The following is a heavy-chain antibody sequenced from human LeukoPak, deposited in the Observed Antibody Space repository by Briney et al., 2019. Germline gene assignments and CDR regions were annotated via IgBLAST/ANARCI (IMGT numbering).Heavy chain of an antibody. Sequence: ASVKVSCKASGYTFTGYYMHWVRLAPGQGLEWMGRINPNSGGTNYAQKFQGRVTMTRDTSISTAYMEPSRLRSDDTAVYYCARDFVVPAAMYYYYYMDVWGKGTTVTVSS. D-gene: IGHD2-2*01. J-gene: IGHJ6*03. V-gene: IGHV1-2*06. CDR1: GYTFTGYY. CDR3: ARDFVVPAAMYYYYYMDV. CDR2: INPNSGGT.